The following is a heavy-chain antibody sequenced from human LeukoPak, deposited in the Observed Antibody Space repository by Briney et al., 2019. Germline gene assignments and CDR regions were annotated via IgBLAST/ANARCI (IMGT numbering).Heavy chain of an antibody. D-gene: IGHD1-26*01. J-gene: IGHJ4*02. CDR3: ARVGGSYYYDFDS. Sequence: GGSLRLACGASGFTFSSYWMTWVRQAPGRELEWVANIKPDGTERHYVDSVKGRFTVSRDNAKNSLYLEMNSLRVEDTAVFYCARVGGSYYYDFDSWGQGTLVTVSS. CDR2: IKPDGTER. V-gene: IGHV3-7*04. CDR1: GFTFSSYW.